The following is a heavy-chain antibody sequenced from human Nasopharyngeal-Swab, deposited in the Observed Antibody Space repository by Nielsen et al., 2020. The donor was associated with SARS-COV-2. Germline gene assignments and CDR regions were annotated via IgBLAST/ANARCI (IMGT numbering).Heavy chain of an antibody. CDR2: IYHRGGT. V-gene: IGHV4-59*03. CDR1: GGSISGYS. D-gene: IGHD3/OR15-3a*01. J-gene: IGHJ5*01. CDR3: SLKGIPDWPSGWSDP. Sequence: SETLSLTCSVSGGSISGYSWNWIRQSPGKGLEWIGQIYHRGGTKYYTFLKSRVTMTVATSNNQFSLKLTSLPAADSAFYNCSLKGIPDWPSGWSDPWGQGTLVIVSS.